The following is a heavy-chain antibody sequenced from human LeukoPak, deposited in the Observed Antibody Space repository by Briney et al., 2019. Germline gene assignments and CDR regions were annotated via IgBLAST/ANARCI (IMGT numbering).Heavy chain of an antibody. J-gene: IGHJ6*04. V-gene: IGHV4-34*01. CDR1: GGSLSGYY. CDR3: ARGRYCSSTSCWNYYYYGMDV. CDR2: INHSGST. Sequence: PSETLSLTCAVYGGSLSGYYWSWIRQPPGKGLEGIGEINHSGSTNYNPSLKSRVTISVDTSKNQFSLKLSSVTAADTAVYYCARGRYCSSTSCWNYYYYGMDVWGKGTTVTVSS. D-gene: IGHD2-2*01.